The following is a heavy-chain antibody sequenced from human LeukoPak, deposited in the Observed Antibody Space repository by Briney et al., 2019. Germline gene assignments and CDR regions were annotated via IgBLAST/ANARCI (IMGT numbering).Heavy chain of an antibody. CDR1: GGSFSGYY. CDR2: IYYSGST. CDR3: ARLGATVLPGAFDI. J-gene: IGHJ3*02. V-gene: IGHV4-59*08. D-gene: IGHD1-26*01. Sequence: PSETLSLTCAAYGGSFSGYYWSWIRQPPGKGLEWIGYIYYSGSTNYNPSLKSRVTISVDTSKNQFSLKLSSVTAADTAAYYCARLGATVLPGAFDIWGQGTMVTVSS.